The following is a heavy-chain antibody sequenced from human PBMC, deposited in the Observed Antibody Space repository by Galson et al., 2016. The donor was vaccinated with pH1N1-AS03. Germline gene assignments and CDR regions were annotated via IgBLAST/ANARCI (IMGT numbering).Heavy chain of an antibody. Sequence: SVKVSCKASGYTFSRYYMHWMRQAPGQGPGWMGVIDPSIGSTTYARKFQGRVTMTRDTATTTAYMELSSLRSDDTAVYYCATYGSGSRGGFDYWGQGALITVSS. CDR2: IDPSIGST. V-gene: IGHV1-46*01. CDR1: GYTFSRYY. CDR3: ATYGSGSRGGFDY. J-gene: IGHJ4*02. D-gene: IGHD3-10*01.